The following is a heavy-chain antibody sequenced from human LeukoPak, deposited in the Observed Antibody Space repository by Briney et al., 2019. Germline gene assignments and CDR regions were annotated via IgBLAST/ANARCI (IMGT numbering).Heavy chain of an antibody. CDR1: GFTFSSYG. D-gene: IGHD3-10*01. CDR2: IWYDGSNK. V-gene: IGHV3-33*01. Sequence: GRSLRLSCAASGFTFSSYGMHWVRQAPGKGLEWVAVIWYDGSNKYYADSVKGRFTISRDNSKNTLYLQMNSLGAEDTAVYYCARDGLMVRGVIGLLDYWGQGTLVTVSS. CDR3: ARDGLMVRGVIGLLDY. J-gene: IGHJ4*02.